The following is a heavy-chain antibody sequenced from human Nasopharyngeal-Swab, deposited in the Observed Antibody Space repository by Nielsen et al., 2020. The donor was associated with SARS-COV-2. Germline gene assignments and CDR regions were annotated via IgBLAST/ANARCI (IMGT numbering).Heavy chain of an antibody. CDR3: ARGGYCSGGSCYSPGENGMDV. D-gene: IGHD2-15*01. CDR1: GFTFDDYA. V-gene: IGHV3-9*01. J-gene: IGHJ6*02. Sequence: SLKISCAASGFTFDDYAMHWVRQAPGKGLEWVSGISWNSGSIGYADSVKGRFTISRDNSKNTLYLQMNSLRAEDTAVYYCARGGYCSGGSCYSPGENGMDVWGQGTTVTVSS. CDR2: ISWNSGSI.